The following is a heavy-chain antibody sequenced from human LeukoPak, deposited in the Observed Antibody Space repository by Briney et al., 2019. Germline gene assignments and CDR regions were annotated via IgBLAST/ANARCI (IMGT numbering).Heavy chain of an antibody. CDR3: ATVSYSSGWYFEN. CDR2: IRRDGNVE. Sequence: WGSLRLSCAASGFTFSSYSMNWVRQAPGKGLELVANIRRDGNVEYYVDSVKGRFTISRDNAKNSLYLQMSSLRAEDTAVYYCATVSYSSGWYFENWGQGTLVTVSS. D-gene: IGHD6-19*01. CDR1: GFTFSSYS. J-gene: IGHJ4*02. V-gene: IGHV3-7*01.